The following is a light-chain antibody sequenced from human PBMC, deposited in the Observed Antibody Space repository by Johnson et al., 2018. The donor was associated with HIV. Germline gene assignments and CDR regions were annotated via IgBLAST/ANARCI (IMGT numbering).Light chain of an antibody. Sequence: QSVLTQPPSVSAAPGQKVTISCSGSNSNIGNNYISWYQQLPRTAPKLLIYDNNKRPSGIPDRFSGSKSDQSATLGITRIPTGDEADYYCGTWDSSLCAIVFGTGTKVTVL. V-gene: IGLV1-51*01. CDR2: DNN. CDR3: GTWDSSLCAIV. CDR1: NSNIGNNY. J-gene: IGLJ1*01.